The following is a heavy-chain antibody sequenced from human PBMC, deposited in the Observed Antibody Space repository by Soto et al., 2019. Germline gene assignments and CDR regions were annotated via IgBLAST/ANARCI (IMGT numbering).Heavy chain of an antibody. V-gene: IGHV1-46*01. J-gene: IGHJ4*02. Sequence: QVQLVQSGAEVREPGASVKVSCKASGYNFASNHMHWVRQIPGQGLEWMGIINPTDESTSYAQKFRGRVTLTRDTPTNTHYMELSGLTAEDTAVYYCARDRFGSWTFDYWGQGTLFTVSS. CDR1: GYNFASNH. CDR3: ARDRFGSWTFDY. D-gene: IGHD6-13*01. CDR2: INPTDEST.